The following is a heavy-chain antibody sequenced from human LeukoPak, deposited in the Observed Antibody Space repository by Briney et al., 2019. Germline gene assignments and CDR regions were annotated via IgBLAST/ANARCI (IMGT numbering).Heavy chain of an antibody. V-gene: IGHV3-11*04. Sequence: GSLRLSCAASGFTFGDYYMSWIRQAPGKGLEWVSYISSSGSTIYYVDSVKGRFTISRDNAKNSLYLQMNSLRAEDTAVYYCARVTAMVTLWYYYYYMDVWGKGTTVTVSS. CDR2: ISSSGSTI. D-gene: IGHD5-18*01. CDR3: ARVTAMVTLWYYYYYMDV. CDR1: GFTFGDYY. J-gene: IGHJ6*03.